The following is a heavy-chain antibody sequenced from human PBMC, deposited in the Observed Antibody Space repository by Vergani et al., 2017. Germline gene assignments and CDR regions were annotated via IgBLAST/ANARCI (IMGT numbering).Heavy chain of an antibody. CDR3: ARVNTETNGHRYYYYYMDV. V-gene: IGHV4-34*01. CDR1: GGSFTSYH. CDR2: IDHTVRP. Sequence: QVQLQQWGGGLLKPSETLSLTCVVNGGSFTSYHWTWIRQSPGEGLEWVGDIDHTVRPDSNPSLQSRLSMSVDKSRNKFSLTLNSVTATDTAIYFCARVNTETNGHRYYYYYMDVWGQGTAVTVS. J-gene: IGHJ6*03. D-gene: IGHD2-8*01.